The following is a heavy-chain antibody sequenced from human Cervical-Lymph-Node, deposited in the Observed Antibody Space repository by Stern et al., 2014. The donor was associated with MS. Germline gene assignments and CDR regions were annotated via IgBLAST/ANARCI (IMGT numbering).Heavy chain of an antibody. CDR1: GGTLTSYA. CDR2: IIPIFGKA. CDR3: ATVGDHYDSRGYYYGH. J-gene: IGHJ4*02. D-gene: IGHD3-22*01. Sequence: DQLVESGAEVKKPGSSVKVSCKASGGTLTSYAISWVRQAPGQGLEWMGGIIPIFGKAHYAQMFQGRVTITADESTSTVYMDLSSLRSEDTATYYCATVGDHYDSRGYYYGHWGQGTQVTVSS. V-gene: IGHV1-69*01.